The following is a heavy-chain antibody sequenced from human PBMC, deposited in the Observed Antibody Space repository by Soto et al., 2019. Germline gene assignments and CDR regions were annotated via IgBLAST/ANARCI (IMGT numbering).Heavy chain of an antibody. D-gene: IGHD2-2*01. CDR3: ARADLGYCSSTSCHSPHHYYGMHV. Sequence: GEYLKISCKGSGYSFTSYWISWVRQMPGKGLEWMGRIDPSDSYTNYSPSFQGHVTISADKSISTAYLQWSSLKASDTAMYYCARADLGYCSSTSCHSPHHYYGMHVWGQGTTLTVS. CDR2: IDPSDSYT. CDR1: GYSFTSYW. V-gene: IGHV5-10-1*01. J-gene: IGHJ6*02.